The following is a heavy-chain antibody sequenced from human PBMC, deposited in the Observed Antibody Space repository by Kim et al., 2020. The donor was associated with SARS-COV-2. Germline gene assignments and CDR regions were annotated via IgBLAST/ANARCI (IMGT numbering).Heavy chain of an antibody. Sequence: TYYAESVKGRFTISRDNSKNTLYLQINSLTAEDTAVYYCARGGIAGNFQYWGQGTLVTVSS. J-gene: IGHJ1*01. V-gene: IGHV3-23*01. CDR2: T. CDR3: ARGGIAGNFQY. D-gene: IGHD6-13*01.